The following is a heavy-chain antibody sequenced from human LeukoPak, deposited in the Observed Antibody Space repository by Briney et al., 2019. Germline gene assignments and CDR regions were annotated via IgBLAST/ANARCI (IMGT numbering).Heavy chain of an antibody. D-gene: IGHD1-26*01. CDR2: ISYDGSNK. V-gene: IGHV3-30-3*01. CDR3: ARLPPREWELTPDDY. CDR1: GFTFSSYA. J-gene: IGHJ4*02. Sequence: GRSLRLSCAASGFTFSSYAMHWVRQAPGKGLEWVAVISYDGSNKYYADSVKGRFTISRDNSKNTLYLQMNSLRAEDTAVYYCARLPPREWELTPDDYWGQGTLVTVSS.